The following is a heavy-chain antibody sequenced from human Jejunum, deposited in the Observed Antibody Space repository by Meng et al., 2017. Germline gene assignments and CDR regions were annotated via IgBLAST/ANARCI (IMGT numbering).Heavy chain of an antibody. V-gene: IGHV3-11*01. J-gene: IGHJ4*02. Sequence: GGSLRLSCAASGFTFSDSYMSWIRHAPGKGLEWLSYITSSGNTIYNVDSVKGRFTISRDNAKNSVYLQMNNLRAEDTAVYYCARGYRSVVHWGQGTQGTVSS. CDR1: GFTFSDSY. CDR2: ITSSGNTI. CDR3: ARGYRSVVH. D-gene: IGHD6-19*01.